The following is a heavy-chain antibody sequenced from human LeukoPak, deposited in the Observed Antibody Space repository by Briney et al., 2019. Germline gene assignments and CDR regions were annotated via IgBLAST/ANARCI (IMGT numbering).Heavy chain of an antibody. CDR1: GFTFSSYS. CDR2: ISSSLTTI. CDR3: ARSGPWSPGTFDI. D-gene: IGHD2-15*01. J-gene: IGHJ3*02. V-gene: IGHV3-48*01. Sequence: PGGSLRLSCAASGFTFSSYSMNWVRQAPGKGLEWLSYISSSLTTIYYADSVKGRFTISRDNAKNSLYLHMNSLRAEDTAVYYCARSGPWSPGTFDIWGQGTMVTVSS.